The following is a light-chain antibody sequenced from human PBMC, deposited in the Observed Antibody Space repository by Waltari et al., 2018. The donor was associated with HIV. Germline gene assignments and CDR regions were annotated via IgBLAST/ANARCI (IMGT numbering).Light chain of an antibody. CDR1: QDISSY. CDR3: QHLNDYPS. J-gene: IGKJ5*01. CDR2: AAS. Sequence: DIQLTQSPSFLSASVGDRVTITCRASQDISSYVAWYQQKPGKAPKLLIHAASTLQSGVPSRFSGGGSGTEFTLTLSSLQPEDFATYYCQHLNDYPSFGQGTRLEIK. V-gene: IGKV1-9*01.